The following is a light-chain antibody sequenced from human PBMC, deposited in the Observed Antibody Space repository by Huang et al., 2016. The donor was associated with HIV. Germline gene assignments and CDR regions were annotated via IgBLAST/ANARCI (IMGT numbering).Light chain of an antibody. CDR1: QSVSTN. CDR2: GSS. V-gene: IGKV3-15*01. Sequence: EIVMTQSPATLSVSPGERATLSCRASQSVSTNLACYQHKPGQAPRLLIYGSSTRATGLPARFSGSGSGTEFILIVSSLQSEDFAVYYCQQYNNWPGYTFGQGTKLEIK. J-gene: IGKJ2*01. CDR3: QQYNNWPGYT.